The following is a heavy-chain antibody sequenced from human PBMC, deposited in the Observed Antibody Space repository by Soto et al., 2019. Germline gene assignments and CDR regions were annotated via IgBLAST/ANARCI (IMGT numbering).Heavy chain of an antibody. D-gene: IGHD4-17*01. J-gene: IGHJ4*02. Sequence: QVQLQESGPGLVKPSQTLSLTCTVSGGSISSGGYYWSWIRQHLGKGLEWIGYIYYSGSPCYNPSLKIQVTISVDTSNNQFSLKLSSVTAADTAVYYCARKGGAVTSSDWGQGTLVTVSS. CDR3: ARKGGAVTSSD. CDR1: GGSISSGGYY. V-gene: IGHV4-31*01. CDR2: IYYSGSP.